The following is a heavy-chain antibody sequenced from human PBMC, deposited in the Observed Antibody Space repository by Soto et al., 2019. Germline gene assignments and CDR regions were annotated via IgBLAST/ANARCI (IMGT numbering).Heavy chain of an antibody. CDR3: ARTNLAAPYVDY. CDR2: IYHSGST. J-gene: IGHJ4*02. V-gene: IGHV4-30-2*01. D-gene: IGHD2-15*01. CDR1: GGSISSGGYS. Sequence: QLQLQESGSGLVKPSQTLSLTCAVSGGSISSGGYSWSWIRQPPGKGLEWIGYIYHSGSTYYNPSLKSRVTISVDRSKNQFSLKLSSVTAADTAAYYCARTNLAAPYVDYWGQGTLVTVSS.